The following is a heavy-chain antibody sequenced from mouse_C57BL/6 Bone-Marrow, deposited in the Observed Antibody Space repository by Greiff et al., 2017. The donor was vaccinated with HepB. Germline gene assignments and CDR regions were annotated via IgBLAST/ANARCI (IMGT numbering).Heavy chain of an antibody. CDR2: INPSTGGT. D-gene: IGHD2-4*01. Sequence: VQLQQSGPELVKPGASVKISCKASGYSFTGYYMNWVKQSPEKSLEWIGEINPSTGGTTYNQKFKAKATLTVDKSSSTAYMQLKSLTSEDSAVYYCARRGVYYDYDGAYFDYWGQGTTLTVSS. V-gene: IGHV1-42*01. J-gene: IGHJ2*01. CDR3: ARRGVYYDYDGAYFDY. CDR1: GYSFTGYY.